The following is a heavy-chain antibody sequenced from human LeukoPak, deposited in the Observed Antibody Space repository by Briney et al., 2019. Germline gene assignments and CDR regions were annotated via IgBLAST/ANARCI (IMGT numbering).Heavy chain of an antibody. CDR1: GYSFGSYW. CDR3: ASSTAVTTHYFDF. J-gene: IGHJ4*02. V-gene: IGHV5-51*01. CDR2: IYPGDSDT. D-gene: IGHD4-17*01. Sequence: GASLKISCKGSGYSFGSYWIGWVRQMPGKGLEWMGIIYPGDSDTRYSPSFHGQVTISADKSIKTAYLQWSSLKASDTATYYCASSTAVTTHYFDFWGQGTLVTVSS.